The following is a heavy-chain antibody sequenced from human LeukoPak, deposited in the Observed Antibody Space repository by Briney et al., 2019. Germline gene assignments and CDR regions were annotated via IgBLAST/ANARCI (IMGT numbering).Heavy chain of an antibody. D-gene: IGHD5-12*01. J-gene: IGHJ4*02. CDR1: GGSFSGYY. CDR2: INHSGST. V-gene: IGHV4-34*01. CDR3: AGGVRRGPYSGYDYPPRY. Sequence: SETLSLTCAVYGGSFSGYYWSWIRQPPGKGLEWIGEINHSGSTNYNPSLKSRVTISVDTSKNQFSLKLSSVTAADTAVYYRAGGVRRGPYSGYDYPPRYWGQGTLVTVSS.